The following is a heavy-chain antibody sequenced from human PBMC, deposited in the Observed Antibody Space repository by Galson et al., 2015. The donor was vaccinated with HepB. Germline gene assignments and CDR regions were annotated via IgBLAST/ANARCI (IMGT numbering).Heavy chain of an antibody. CDR2: INHSGSS. CDR1: GRSFSGYY. J-gene: IGHJ5*02. Sequence: SETLSLTCAVYGRSFSGYYWSWVRQSPGKGLEWVGQINHSGSSNYNPSLKSRVSISVDTSKNQFSLKLSSVIAADTAVYYCASSLPLRNCSSISCLDPWGQGTLVTVSS. D-gene: IGHD2-2*01. V-gene: IGHV4-34*01. CDR3: ASSLPLRNCSSISCLDP.